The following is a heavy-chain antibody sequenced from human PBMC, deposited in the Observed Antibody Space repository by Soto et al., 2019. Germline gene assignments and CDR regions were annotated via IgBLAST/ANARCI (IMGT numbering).Heavy chain of an antibody. J-gene: IGHJ4*02. CDR2: ISYDGSTK. V-gene: IGHV3-30*18. Sequence: GGSLRLSCAASGFTFSSYVMHWVRQAPGKGLEWVEFISYDGSTKYYGDSVKGRFTISRENSKNTLYLQMNSLRAENTAVYYCAKLGIGYYGSSGYSRQGPRHFDYWGQGTLVNVSS. CDR3: AKLGIGYYGSSGYSRQGPRHFDY. D-gene: IGHD3-22*01. CDR1: GFTFSSYV.